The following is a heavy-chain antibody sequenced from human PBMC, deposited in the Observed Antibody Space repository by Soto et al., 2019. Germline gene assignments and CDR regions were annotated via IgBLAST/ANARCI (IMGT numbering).Heavy chain of an antibody. D-gene: IGHD3-10*01. J-gene: IGHJ4*02. Sequence: ASVKVSCKASGGTFSIYAISWVRQAPGQGLEWMGGIIPIFGTANYAQKFQGRVTITADESTSTAYMELSSLRSEDTAVYYCARDSRSYYGSGSYYNLFDYWGQGTLVTVSS. CDR3: ARDSRSYYGSGSYYNLFDY. V-gene: IGHV1-69*13. CDR2: IIPIFGTA. CDR1: GGTFSIYA.